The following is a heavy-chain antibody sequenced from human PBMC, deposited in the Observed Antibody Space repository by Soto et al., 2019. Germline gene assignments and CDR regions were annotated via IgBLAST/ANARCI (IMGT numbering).Heavy chain of an antibody. CDR3: ARDGSRYDFWSGPYYFDY. J-gene: IGHJ4*02. V-gene: IGHV4-59*01. CDR1: GGSISTFY. D-gene: IGHD3-3*01. CDR2: IYYNGNT. Sequence: QVQLQESGPGLVKPSETLSLTCTVSGGSISTFYWSWIRQPPGKGLEWIGYIYYNGNTNYSPSIKSRVTISVDTSKNQFSLNLNSVSAADTAVYYCARDGSRYDFWSGPYYFDYWGQGTLVTVSS.